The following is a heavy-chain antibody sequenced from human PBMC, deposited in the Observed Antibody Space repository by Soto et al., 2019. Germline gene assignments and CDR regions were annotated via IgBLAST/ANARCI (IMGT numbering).Heavy chain of an antibody. J-gene: IGHJ5*02. V-gene: IGHV3-23*01. CDR3: ARGPPKDLDEWWSLRNWFDP. Sequence: GGSLRLSCAASGFTFSSYAMSWVRQAPGKGLEWVSAISGSGGSTYYADSVKGRFTISRDNSKNTLYLQMNSLRSEDTAVYYCARGPPKDLDEWWSLRNWFDPWGQGTLVTVSS. CDR1: GFTFSSYA. CDR2: ISGSGGST. D-gene: IGHD2-15*01.